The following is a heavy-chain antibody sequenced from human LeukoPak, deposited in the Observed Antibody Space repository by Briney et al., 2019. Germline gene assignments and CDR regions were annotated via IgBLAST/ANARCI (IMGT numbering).Heavy chain of an antibody. D-gene: IGHD3-10*01. V-gene: IGHV3-74*01. CDR1: GFTFSSYW. CDR2: INSDGSST. Sequence: GGSLRLSCAASGFTFSSYWMHWVRQAPGKGLVWVSRINSDGSSTSYADSVKGRFTISRDNAKNTLYLQMNSLRAEDTAVYYCAKDYGSGNRGAFDIWGQGTMVTVSS. CDR3: AKDYGSGNRGAFDI. J-gene: IGHJ3*02.